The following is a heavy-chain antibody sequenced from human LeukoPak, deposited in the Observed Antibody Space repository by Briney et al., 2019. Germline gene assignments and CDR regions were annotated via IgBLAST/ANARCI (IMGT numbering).Heavy chain of an antibody. CDR2: IYYSGNT. Sequence: SETLSLTCTVSGGSLTNYYWTFIRQPPGKGLESIGYIYYSGNTNYNPSLRSRVTISVDTSNNQFSLKLNSVTAADTAVYYCARCRNYYDSSGSYTGGFDFWGPGTLVTVSS. CDR3: ARCRNYYDSSGSYTGGFDF. D-gene: IGHD3-22*01. CDR1: GGSLTNYY. J-gene: IGHJ4*02. V-gene: IGHV4-59*01.